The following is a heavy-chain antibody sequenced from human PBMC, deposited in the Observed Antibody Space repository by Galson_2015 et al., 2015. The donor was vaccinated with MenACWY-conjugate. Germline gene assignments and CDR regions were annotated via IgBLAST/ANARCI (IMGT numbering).Heavy chain of an antibody. D-gene: IGHD5-18*01. V-gene: IGHV3-23*01. CDR2: ISVSGGNT. Sequence: SLRLSCAASGFTFSSYAMSWVRQAPGKGLEWVSAISVSGGNTYYADSVKGRFTISRDNSKNTLYLQINSLRAEDTAVYYCATTYSSPGYYYYMDVWGRGTAVTVSS. CDR3: ATTYSSPGYYYYMDV. CDR1: GFTFSSYA. J-gene: IGHJ6*03.